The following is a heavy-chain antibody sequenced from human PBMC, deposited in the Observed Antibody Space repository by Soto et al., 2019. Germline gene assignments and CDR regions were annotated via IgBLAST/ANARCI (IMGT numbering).Heavy chain of an antibody. V-gene: IGHV5-51*03. Sequence: EVQLVQSGAEVKKPGESLKISCEGSGYSFTTYWIAWVRQMPGKGLEWMGIVYPGDSDTRYSPSFQGHVTISADQSITTAYLQWSSLKALDTAVYYCARLNRPEAGFVNYMDVWGKGTTVTVSS. CDR2: VYPGDSDT. D-gene: IGHD3-3*01. CDR1: GYSFTTYW. J-gene: IGHJ6*03. CDR3: ARLNRPEAGFVNYMDV.